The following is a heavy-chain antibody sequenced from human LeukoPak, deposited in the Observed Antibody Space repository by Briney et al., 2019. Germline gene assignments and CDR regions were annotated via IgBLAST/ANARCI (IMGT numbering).Heavy chain of an antibody. CDR1: GDTFIPYT. CDR2: IIPSLDVA. J-gene: IGHJ4*02. D-gene: IGHD2-15*01. V-gene: IGHV1-69*04. CDR3: ARDHCSPGTCLGGH. Sequence: ASVKVSCKASGDTFIPYTFSWVRQAPGQGLEWIGRIIPSLDVANYAHKFQGRVTLSVDRDTATTYMEVTSLRSEDTATYYCARDHCSPGTCLGGHWGQGTLVTVSS.